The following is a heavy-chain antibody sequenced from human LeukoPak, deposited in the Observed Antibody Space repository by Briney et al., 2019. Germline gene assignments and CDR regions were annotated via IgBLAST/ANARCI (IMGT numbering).Heavy chain of an antibody. CDR2: VYYRGTT. CDR1: GGSISGYY. D-gene: IGHD4-23*01. CDR3: ARVYGGNPYNAFDI. Sequence: SETLSLTCSVSGGSISGYYWSWVRQSPGRGLEWIGCVYYRGTTKYNPSLKSRVTISVDTSKSQFSLKLSSVTAADTAVYYCARVYGGNPYNAFDIWGQGTMVTVSS. V-gene: IGHV4-59*08. J-gene: IGHJ3*02.